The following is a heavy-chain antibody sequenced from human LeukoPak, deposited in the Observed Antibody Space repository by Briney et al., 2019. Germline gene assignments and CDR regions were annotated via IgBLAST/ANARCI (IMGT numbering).Heavy chain of an antibody. D-gene: IGHD3-22*01. J-gene: IGHJ3*01. V-gene: IGHV4-38-2*01. Sequence: GSLRLSCAASGFTLSSYGMNWIRQPPGKGLEWIGSIYYSGSTYYNPSLKSRVTISVDTPNNQFSLKLTSVTAADTAVYYCARTRDNYYDASPNAFDVWGQGTMVTVSS. CDR3: ARTRDNYYDASPNAFDV. CDR2: IYYSGST. CDR1: GFTLSSYG.